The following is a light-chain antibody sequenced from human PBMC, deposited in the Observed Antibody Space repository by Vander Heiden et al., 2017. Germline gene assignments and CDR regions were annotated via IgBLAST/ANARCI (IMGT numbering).Light chain of an antibody. CDR1: QSLLHSNGYNY. V-gene: IGKV2-28*01. CDR3: MQALQIPWT. J-gene: IGKJ1*01. Sequence: DIVMTQSPLSLPVTPGEPAYISCRSSQSLLHSNGYNYLDWYLQKPGQSPQLLIYLGSNRASGVPDRFSGSGSGTDFTLKNSRVEAEDVGVYYCMQALQIPWTFGQGTKVEIK. CDR2: LGS.